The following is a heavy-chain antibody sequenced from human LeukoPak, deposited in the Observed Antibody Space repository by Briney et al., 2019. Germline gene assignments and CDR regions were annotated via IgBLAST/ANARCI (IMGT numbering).Heavy chain of an antibody. CDR1: GFTFSSYA. Sequence: PGGSLRFSCAASGFTFSSYAMHWVRQAPGKGLEWVAVISYDGSNKYYADSVKGRFTISRDNSKNTLYLQMNSLRAEDTAVYYCARSAITMIVVVNLDYWGQGTLVTVSS. J-gene: IGHJ4*02. CDR2: ISYDGSNK. CDR3: ARSAITMIVVVNLDY. D-gene: IGHD3-22*01. V-gene: IGHV3-30-3*01.